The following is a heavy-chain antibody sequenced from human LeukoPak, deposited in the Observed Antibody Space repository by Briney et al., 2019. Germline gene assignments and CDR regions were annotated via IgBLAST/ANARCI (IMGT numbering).Heavy chain of an antibody. CDR3: ARALGYYDSSGRYFDY. CDR2: FDPEDGET. CDR1: GYTLTELS. Sequence: ASVKVSCKVSGYTLTELSMHWVRQAPGKGLEWMGGFDPEDGETIYAQKFQGRVTITADESTSTAYMELSSLRSEDTAVYYCARALGYYDSSGRYFDYWGQGTLVTVSS. J-gene: IGHJ4*02. D-gene: IGHD3-22*01. V-gene: IGHV1-24*01.